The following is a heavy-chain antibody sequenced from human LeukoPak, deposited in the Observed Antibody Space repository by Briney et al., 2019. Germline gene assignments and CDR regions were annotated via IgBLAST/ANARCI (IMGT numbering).Heavy chain of an antibody. CDR2: IISSSLDI. V-gene: IGHV3-21*03. CDR1: GFTSDEYG. J-gene: IGHJ5*02. Sequence: GGSLRLSCAASGFTSDEYGMSWVRQAPGKGLEYVSSIISSSLDIEYAESVKGRFTISRDNAKNSLYLQMNSLRAEDTAVYYCTTGEYDYEVGDWFDPWGQGTLVTVSS. D-gene: IGHD4-17*01. CDR3: TTGEYDYEVGDWFDP.